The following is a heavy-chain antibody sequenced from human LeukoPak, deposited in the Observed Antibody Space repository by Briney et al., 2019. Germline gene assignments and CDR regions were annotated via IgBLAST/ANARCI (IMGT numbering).Heavy chain of an antibody. CDR2: IYHSGST. D-gene: IGHD1-1*01. V-gene: IGHV4-30-2*01. CDR1: GGSISSGGYS. J-gene: IGHJ4*02. Sequence: SETLSLTCAVSGGSISSGGYSWSWIRQPPGKGLEWIGYIYHSGSTYYNPSLKSRVTISVDRSKNQFSLKLSSVAAADTAVYYCARGDALEYYFDYWGQGTLVTVSS. CDR3: ARGDALEYYFDY.